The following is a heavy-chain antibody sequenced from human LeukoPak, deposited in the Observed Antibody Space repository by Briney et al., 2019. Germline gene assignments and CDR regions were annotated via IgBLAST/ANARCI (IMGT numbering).Heavy chain of an antibody. V-gene: IGHV1-46*01. J-gene: IGHJ4*02. CDR1: GYTFTSYY. Sequence: GASVKVSCKASGYTFTSYYMHWVRQAPGQGLEWMGIINPSGGSTSYAQKFQGRVTMTRDTSTSTVYMELSSLRSEDTAVFYCARALLGPNLLDYWGQGTLVTVSS. D-gene: IGHD1-26*01. CDR3: ARALLGPNLLDY. CDR2: INPSGGST.